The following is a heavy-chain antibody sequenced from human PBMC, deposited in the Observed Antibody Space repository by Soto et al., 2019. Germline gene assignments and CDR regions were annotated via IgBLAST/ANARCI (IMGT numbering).Heavy chain of an antibody. V-gene: IGHV1-18*01. CDR3: ARALDYYDSSGGLGY. CDR1: GYTFTSYG. Sequence: QVQLVQSGAEVKKPGASVKVSCKASGYTFTSYGISWVRQTPGQGLEWMGWISAYNGNTNYAQKFQGRVTITADESTSTAYMELSSLRSEDTAVYYCARALDYYDSSGGLGYWGQGTLVTVSS. D-gene: IGHD3-22*01. J-gene: IGHJ4*02. CDR2: ISAYNGNT.